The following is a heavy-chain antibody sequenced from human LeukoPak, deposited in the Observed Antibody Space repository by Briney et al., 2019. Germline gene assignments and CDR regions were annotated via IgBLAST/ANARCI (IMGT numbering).Heavy chain of an antibody. CDR3: ARDGAYYDILTGYRDLGDAFDI. J-gene: IGHJ3*02. D-gene: IGHD3-9*01. Sequence: SETLSLTCTVSGGSISSYYWSWIRQPPGKGPEWIGYIYYSGSTNYNPSLKSRVTISVDTSKNQFSLKLSSVTAADTAVYYCARDGAYYDILTGYRDLGDAFDIWGQGTMVTVSS. CDR1: GGSISSYY. CDR2: IYYSGST. V-gene: IGHV4-59*01.